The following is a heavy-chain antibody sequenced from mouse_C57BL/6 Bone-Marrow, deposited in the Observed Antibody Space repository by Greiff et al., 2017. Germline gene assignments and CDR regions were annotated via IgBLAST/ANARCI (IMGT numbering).Heavy chain of an antibody. Sequence: QVQLKQSGAELVRPGTSVKVSCKASGYAFTNYLIAWVKQRPGQGLEWIGVINPGSGGTNYNEKFKGKATLTADKSSSTAYMQLSSLTSEDSAVYFCARDGDYGDFDYWGQGTTLTVSS. CDR2: INPGSGGT. CDR3: ARDGDYGDFDY. V-gene: IGHV1-54*01. CDR1: GYAFTNYL. D-gene: IGHD1-1*01. J-gene: IGHJ2*01.